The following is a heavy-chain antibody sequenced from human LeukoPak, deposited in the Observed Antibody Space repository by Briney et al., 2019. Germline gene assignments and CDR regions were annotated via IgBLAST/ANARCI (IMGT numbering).Heavy chain of an antibody. CDR3: ARGGYCSSTSCYLNWFDP. CDR2: IYSSGST. Sequence: PSETLSLTCTVSGGSISSSYYYWGWIRQPPGKGLEWIGSIYSSGSTYYNPSLKSRVTISVDTSKNQFSLKLSSVTAADTAVYYCARGGYCSSTSCYLNWFDPWGQGTLVTVSS. J-gene: IGHJ5*02. V-gene: IGHV4-39*01. CDR1: GGSISSSYYY. D-gene: IGHD2-2*01.